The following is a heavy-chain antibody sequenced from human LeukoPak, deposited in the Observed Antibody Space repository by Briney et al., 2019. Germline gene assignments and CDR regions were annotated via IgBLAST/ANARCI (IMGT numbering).Heavy chain of an antibody. CDR2: ITGTGGRGGI. Sequence: GGSLRLSCVASGFTYANYAMNWVRQAPGKRLEWVASITGTGGRGGIYYADSVKGRFTISRDNSKNTLFLQMSSLRAEDTAVYHCAKGDRGHCSGVKCYPFDYWGQGTVVTVSS. CDR3: AKGDRGHCSGVKCYPFDY. V-gene: IGHV3-23*01. CDR1: GFTYANYA. J-gene: IGHJ4*02. D-gene: IGHD2-8*02.